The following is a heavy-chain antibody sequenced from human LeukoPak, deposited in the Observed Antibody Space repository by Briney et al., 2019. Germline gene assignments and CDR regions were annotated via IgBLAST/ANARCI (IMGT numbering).Heavy chain of an antibody. CDR2: IWYDGSNK. CDR1: GFTFSSYG. CDR3: AKDQYVVRIFGVVTGIDY. V-gene: IGHV3-30*02. D-gene: IGHD3-3*01. Sequence: PGGSLRLSCAASGFTFSSYGMHWVRQAPGKGLEWVAVIWYDGSNKYYADSVKGRFTISRDNSKNTLYLQMNSLRAEDTAVYYCAKDQYVVRIFGVVTGIDYWGQGTLVTVSS. J-gene: IGHJ4*02.